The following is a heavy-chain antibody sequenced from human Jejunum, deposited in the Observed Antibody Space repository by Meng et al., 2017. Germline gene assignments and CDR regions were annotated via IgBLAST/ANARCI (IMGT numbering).Heavy chain of an antibody. CDR1: GFTFSSFW. D-gene: IGHD5-24*01. CDR2: MKHEGSER. CDR3: ARVTQLSAWYEMDY. V-gene: IGHV3-7*04. J-gene: IGHJ4*02. Sequence: GGSLRLSCAASGFTFSSFWMSWVRQAPGKGLEWVANMKHEGSERYYGDSMKGRFTISRDNAKNSLYLQMNSLRAEDTAIYYCARVTQLSAWYEMDYWGQGMLVTVSS.